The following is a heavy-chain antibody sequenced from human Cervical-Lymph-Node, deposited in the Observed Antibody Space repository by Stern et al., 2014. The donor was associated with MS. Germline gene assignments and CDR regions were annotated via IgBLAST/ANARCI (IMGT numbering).Heavy chain of an antibody. Sequence: QMQLVQSGSELKKPGASVKVSCKASGYPFSSNAMNWVRQAPGQGLEWMGWINTNTGNTTYAKGFTGRFVFSWDTSHSTTYLLRSRLKAEDTAVDYCARGTNCASGGGYYFDSWGQGTLVTVSS. J-gene: IGHJ4*02. V-gene: IGHV7-4-1*02. CDR2: INTNTGNT. CDR3: ARGTNCASGGGYYFDS. CDR1: GYPFSSNA. D-gene: IGHD2-15*01.